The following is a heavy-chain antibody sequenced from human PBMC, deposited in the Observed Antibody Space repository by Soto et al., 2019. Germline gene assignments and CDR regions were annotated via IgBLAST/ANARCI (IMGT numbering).Heavy chain of an antibody. CDR1: GLTFSSYA. Sequence: EVQLLESGGGLVQPGGSLRLSCAASGLTFSSYAMSWVRQAPGKGLEWVSGISDSGSGIHYADSVKGRFTISRDNSKNTLSLEMRSLRAEDTALYYCAKSTSGALEWLLDDYWGQGTLVTVSS. CDR2: ISDSGSGI. CDR3: AKSTSGALEWLLDDY. J-gene: IGHJ4*02. D-gene: IGHD3-3*01. V-gene: IGHV3-23*01.